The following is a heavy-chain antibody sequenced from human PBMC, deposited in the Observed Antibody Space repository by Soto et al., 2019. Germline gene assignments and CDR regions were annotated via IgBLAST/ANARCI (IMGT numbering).Heavy chain of an antibody. D-gene: IGHD3-9*01. J-gene: IGHJ4*02. CDR2: INAGNGNT. V-gene: IGHV1-3*01. CDR1: GYTFTSYA. CDR3: ARGSEYFDWLRPYYFDY. Sequence: ASVKVSCKASGYTFTSYAMHWVRQAPGQRLEWMGWINAGNGNTKYSQKFQGRVTMTRDTSISTAYMELSRLRSDDTAVYYCARGSEYFDWLRPYYFDYWGQGTLVTVSS.